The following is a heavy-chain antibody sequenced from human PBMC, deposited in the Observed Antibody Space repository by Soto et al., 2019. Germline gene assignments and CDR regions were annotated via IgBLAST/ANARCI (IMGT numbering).Heavy chain of an antibody. CDR2: ISYDVSNK. Sequence: QVQLVESGGGVVQPGRSLRLSCAASGFTFSSYGMNWVRQAPGKGLEWVAGISYDVSNKYYADSVKGRFTISKDNSKNKLHLQLNSLRAEYTAVYYCAKVQAREPTLESWGQGTLVTVSS. CDR1: GFTFSSYG. D-gene: IGHD1-1*01. J-gene: IGHJ4*02. V-gene: IGHV3-30*18. CDR3: AKVQAREPTLES.